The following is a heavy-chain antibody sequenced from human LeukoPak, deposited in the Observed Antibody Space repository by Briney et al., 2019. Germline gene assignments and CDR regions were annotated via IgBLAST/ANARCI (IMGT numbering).Heavy chain of an antibody. Sequence: PSETLSLTCNVSGASISSYYWTWIRKPAGKGLEWIGRINTSGRTNYNPSLKSRVTMSVDTSKNQFSLKLISVTAADTAVYYCARTQQWLPIDYWDQGTLVTVSS. CDR3: ARTQQWLPIDY. CDR1: GASISSYY. J-gene: IGHJ4*02. D-gene: IGHD6-19*01. V-gene: IGHV4-4*07. CDR2: INTSGRT.